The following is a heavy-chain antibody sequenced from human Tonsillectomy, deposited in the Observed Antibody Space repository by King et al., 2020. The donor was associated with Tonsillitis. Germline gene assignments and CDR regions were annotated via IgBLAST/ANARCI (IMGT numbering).Heavy chain of an antibody. Sequence: VQLVESGGGLVQPGGSLRLACVASGFTFSSYAMSWVRQAPGKGLEWVSVMYSIDSTTFYADSVQGRFTISRDNSKNTLHLQMTSLRVEDTAVYYCAKGPGASPIRWGQGILVTVSS. J-gene: IGHJ4*02. CDR3: AKGPGASPIR. CDR2: MYSIDSTT. CDR1: GFTFSSYA. V-gene: IGHV3-23*03. D-gene: IGHD1-26*01.